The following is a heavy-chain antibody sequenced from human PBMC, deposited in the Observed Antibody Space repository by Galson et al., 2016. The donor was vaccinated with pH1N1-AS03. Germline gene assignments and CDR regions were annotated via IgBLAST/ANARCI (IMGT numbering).Heavy chain of an antibody. CDR3: GGGTSDAFDI. CDR1: DYTFG. Sequence: SVKVSCKASDYTFGIGWVRQAPGQGLEWMGWISTYNGNKKNAQKFQGRVTMTTDTSTSTAYMELRNLRSADTAVYYCGGGTSDAFDIWGQGTMVIVSS. CDR2: ISTYNGNK. J-gene: IGHJ3*02. D-gene: IGHD1-1*01. V-gene: IGHV1-18*01.